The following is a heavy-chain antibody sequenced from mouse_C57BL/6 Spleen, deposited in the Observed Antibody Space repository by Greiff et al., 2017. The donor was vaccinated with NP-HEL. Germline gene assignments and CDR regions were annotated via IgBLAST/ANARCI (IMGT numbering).Heavy chain of an antibody. D-gene: IGHD2-4*01. CDR1: GYTFTDYY. Sequence: QVQLKQSGAELVRPGASVKLSCKASGYTFTDYYINWVKQRPGQGLEWIARIYPGSGNTYYNEKFKGKATLTAEKSSSTAYMQLSSLTSEDSAVYFCARWDYDVRAMDYWGQGTSVTVSS. J-gene: IGHJ4*01. CDR2: IYPGSGNT. V-gene: IGHV1-76*01. CDR3: ARWDYDVRAMDY.